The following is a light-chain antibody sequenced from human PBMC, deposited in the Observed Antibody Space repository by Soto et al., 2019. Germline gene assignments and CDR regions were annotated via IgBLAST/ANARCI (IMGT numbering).Light chain of an antibody. Sequence: DVQMTQSPSSVSASVGDGVTITCRASQGINSWLAWYQQRPGKAPKLLIYAASTLQSGVPSRFSGSGSGTHFTLTISSLQPEDFATYYCQQANSFPVTSGGGTKVEIK. V-gene: IGKV1-12*01. CDR3: QQANSFPVT. J-gene: IGKJ4*01. CDR2: AAS. CDR1: QGINSW.